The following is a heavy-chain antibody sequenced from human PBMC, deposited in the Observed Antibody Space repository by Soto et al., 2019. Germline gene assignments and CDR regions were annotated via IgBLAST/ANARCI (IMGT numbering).Heavy chain of an antibody. CDR2: IMPIFGRP. Sequence: SVKVSCKASGGTFSNYAFSWVRQAPGQGLEWLGGIMPIFGRPDYAQKLQGRVTMTTDTSTSTAYMELRSLRSDDTAVYYCARDAAVGLFDYWGQGTLVTVSS. CDR3: ARDAAVGLFDY. V-gene: IGHV1-69*05. D-gene: IGHD1-26*01. J-gene: IGHJ4*02. CDR1: GGTFSNYA.